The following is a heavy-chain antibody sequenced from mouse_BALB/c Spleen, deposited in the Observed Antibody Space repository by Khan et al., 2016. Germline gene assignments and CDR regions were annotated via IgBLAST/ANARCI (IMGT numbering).Heavy chain of an antibody. CDR3: ATPCYDYGGDASMDY. V-gene: IGHV2-3*01. CDR1: GFSLTSYG. J-gene: IGHJ4*01. CDR2: IWGDGNT. Sequence: VQLKESGPGLVAPSQSLSITCTVSGFSLTSYGVSWVRQSPGKGLEWLGVIWGDGNTNYHSALISRLSISRDNSKNQVFFKLNNLQPDDTATYNWATPCYDYGGDASMDYWCQVTSVTVSS. D-gene: IGHD2-4*01.